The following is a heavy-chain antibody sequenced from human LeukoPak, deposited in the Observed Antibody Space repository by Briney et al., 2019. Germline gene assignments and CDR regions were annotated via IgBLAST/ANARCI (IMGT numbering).Heavy chain of an antibody. CDR1: GYTLTVYY. Sequence: ASVNVSSKASGYTLTVYYIHWVPPAPEEGLERMGWIYPNSGGTNHTQKFPGGVTMTRDTSISTAYMELTWLRSDDTAVYYCARERGDSRSSRRENWFDPWGQGTLVTVSS. D-gene: IGHD6-6*01. CDR2: IYPNSGGT. CDR3: ARERGDSRSSRRENWFDP. V-gene: IGHV1-2*02. J-gene: IGHJ5*02.